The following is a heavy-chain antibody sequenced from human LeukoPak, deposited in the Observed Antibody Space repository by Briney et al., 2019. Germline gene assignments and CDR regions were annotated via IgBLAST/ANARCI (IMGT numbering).Heavy chain of an antibody. Sequence: SETLSLTCTVSGGSISSYYWGWIRQPPGKGLEWIGSIYYSGSTYYNPSLKSRVTISVDTSKNQFSLKLSSVTAADTAVYYCATSSSWTGDWFDPWGQGTLVTVSS. D-gene: IGHD6-13*01. CDR2: IYYSGST. CDR1: GGSISSYY. CDR3: ATSSSWTGDWFDP. J-gene: IGHJ5*02. V-gene: IGHV4-39*07.